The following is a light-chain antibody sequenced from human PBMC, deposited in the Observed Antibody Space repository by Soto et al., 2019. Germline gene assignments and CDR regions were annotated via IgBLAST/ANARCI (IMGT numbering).Light chain of an antibody. CDR1: QSVSNNY. Sequence: EIVLTQSPVTLSLYPGERSTLSCMASQSVSNNYLAWYQQKPGQAPRLLIYGASNRATGIPDRFSGSGSGTDFTLTISRLETEDFAVYYCQQYGSSGTFGQGANVDIK. CDR2: GAS. J-gene: IGKJ1*01. V-gene: IGKV3-20*01. CDR3: QQYGSSGT.